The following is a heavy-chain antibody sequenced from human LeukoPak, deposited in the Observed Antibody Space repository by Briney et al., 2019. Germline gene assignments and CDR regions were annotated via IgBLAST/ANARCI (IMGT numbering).Heavy chain of an antibody. CDR1: GFTFSSYA. D-gene: IGHD3-10*01. Sequence: GGSLRLPCAASGFTFSSYAMSWVRQAPGKGLEWVSTISSSGGSTYYADSVKGRFTISRDNSKNTLFLQMNSLRAEDTAVYYCARDASSGSLHFDYWGQGILVTVSS. CDR2: ISSSGGST. V-gene: IGHV3-23*01. J-gene: IGHJ4*02. CDR3: ARDASSGSLHFDY.